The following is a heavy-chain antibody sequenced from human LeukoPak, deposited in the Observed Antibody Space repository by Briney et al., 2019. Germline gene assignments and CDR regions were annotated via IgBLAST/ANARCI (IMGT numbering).Heavy chain of an antibody. J-gene: IGHJ6*03. CDR3: AKDNYGSGSYYNHYYYYMDV. CDR1: GGSISSSY. V-gene: IGHV3-23*01. CDR2: ISGSGGSK. Sequence: SSETLSLTCTVSGGSISSSYWSWVRQATGKGLEWVSAISGSGGSKYYAASVKGRFTISRDNSKNTLYLQMNSLRAEDTAVYYCAKDNYGSGSYYNHYYYYMDVWGKGTTVTVSS. D-gene: IGHD3-10*01.